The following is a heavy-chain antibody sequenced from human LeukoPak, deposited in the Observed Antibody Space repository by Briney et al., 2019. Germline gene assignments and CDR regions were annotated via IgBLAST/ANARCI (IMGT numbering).Heavy chain of an antibody. CDR1: GFTVSSNY. D-gene: IGHD2-2*01. V-gene: IGHV3-66*01. CDR3: ARIGPAAMSFDY. CDR2: IYSGGST. Sequence: GGSLRLSCAASGFTVSSNYMSWVRQAPGKGLEWVSVIYSGGSTYYADSVKGRFTISRDNSKNTLYLQMNSLRAEDTAVYYCARIGPAAMSFDYWGQGTLVTVSS. J-gene: IGHJ4*02.